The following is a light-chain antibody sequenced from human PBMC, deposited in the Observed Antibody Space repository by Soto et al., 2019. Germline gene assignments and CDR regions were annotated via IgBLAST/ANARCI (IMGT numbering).Light chain of an antibody. Sequence: QSVLTQPPSVSAAPGQKVTISCSGSSSNIGNNYVSWYQQLPGTAPKLLIYANNKRPSGIPDRFSGSKSGTSATLGITGLQTGDEADYYCGTWDSSLSAVVFGGGTKVTGL. CDR3: GTWDSSLSAVV. CDR2: ANN. V-gene: IGLV1-51*01. CDR1: SSNIGNNY. J-gene: IGLJ2*01.